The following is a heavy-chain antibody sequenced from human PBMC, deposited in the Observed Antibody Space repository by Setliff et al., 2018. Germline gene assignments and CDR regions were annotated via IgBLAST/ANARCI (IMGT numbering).Heavy chain of an antibody. CDR1: GYSFTGYQ. CDR3: ARDSASCDSTSCYWAVNWFDP. J-gene: IGHJ5*02. Sequence: ASVKVSCKASGYSFTGYQIYWMRLAPGQGLEWMGWINPNSGVANYARRFEGRVTMTSDMSISTVYMEVNSLRSDNTAVYFCARDSASCDSTSCYWAVNWFDPWGQGTLVTVSS. CDR2: INPNSGVA. V-gene: IGHV1-2*02. D-gene: IGHD2-2*01.